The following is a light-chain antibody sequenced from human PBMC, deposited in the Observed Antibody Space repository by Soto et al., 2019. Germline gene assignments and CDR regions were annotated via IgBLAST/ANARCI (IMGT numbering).Light chain of an antibody. J-gene: IGKJ4*01. CDR1: QSIRSW. Sequence: DIQVTQSPSILFASVGDRVTITCLASQSIRSWLAWYQQKPGKAPKLLIYDAYSLESGVPSRFSGRRSGLEFNLTIAGMQPEDFPTYYRQQYESSSPLSFGRGTKV. CDR2: DAY. V-gene: IGKV1-5*01. CDR3: QQYESSSPLS.